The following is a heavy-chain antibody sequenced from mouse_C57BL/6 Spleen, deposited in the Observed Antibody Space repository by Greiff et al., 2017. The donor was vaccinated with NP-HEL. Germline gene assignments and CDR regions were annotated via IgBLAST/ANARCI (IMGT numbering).Heavy chain of an antibody. CDR2: INPNNGGT. Sequence: VQLKESGPELVKPGASVKMSCKASGYTFTDYNMHWVKQSHGKSLEWIGYINPNNGGTSYNQKFKGKATLTVNKSSSTAYMELRSLTSEDSAVYYCARRIGSYWYFDVWGTGTTVTVSS. V-gene: IGHV1-22*01. D-gene: IGHD1-1*01. J-gene: IGHJ1*03. CDR1: GYTFTDYN. CDR3: ARRIGSYWYFDV.